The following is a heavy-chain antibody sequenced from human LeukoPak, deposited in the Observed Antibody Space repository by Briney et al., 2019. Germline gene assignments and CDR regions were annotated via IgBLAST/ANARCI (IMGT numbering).Heavy chain of an antibody. Sequence: PSETLSLTCTVSGYSISSGYYWGWIRQPPGKGLEWIGSIYHSGSTYYNPSLKSRVTISVDTSKNQFSLKLSSVTAADTAVYYCARGPRDIVVVVVPRGKRYYFDYWGQGTLVTVSS. CDR1: GYSISSGYY. CDR3: ARGPRDIVVVVVPRGKRYYFDY. V-gene: IGHV4-38-2*02. D-gene: IGHD2-15*01. J-gene: IGHJ4*02. CDR2: IYHSGST.